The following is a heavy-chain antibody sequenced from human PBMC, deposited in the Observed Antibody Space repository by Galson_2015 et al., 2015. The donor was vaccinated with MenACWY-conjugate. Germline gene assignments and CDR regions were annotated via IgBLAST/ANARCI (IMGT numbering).Heavy chain of an antibody. J-gene: IGHJ5*02. CDR2: IYQSGAT. V-gene: IGHV4-59*13. CDR1: GASMSNYS. CDR3: ARRATTGWFDP. Sequence: ETLSLTCTVSGASMSNYSWTWIRQSPGKGLEWIGHIYQSGATNYNPSLQSRVIISADASKGQISLNLASVSAADTAVYYCARRATTGWFDPWGQGTQVTVSS. D-gene: IGHD4-17*01.